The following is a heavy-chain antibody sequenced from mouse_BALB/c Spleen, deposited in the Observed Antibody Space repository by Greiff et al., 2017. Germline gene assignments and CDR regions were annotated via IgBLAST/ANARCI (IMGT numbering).Heavy chain of an antibody. Sequence: QVQLKESGAELVRPGSSVKISCKASGYAFSSYWMNWVKQRPGQGLEWIGQIYPGDGDTNYNGKFKGKATLTADKSSSTAYMQLSSLTSEDSAVYFCARLSYGNYVFAYWGQGTLVTVSA. CDR1: GYAFSSYW. D-gene: IGHD2-1*01. J-gene: IGHJ3*01. CDR2: IYPGDGDT. V-gene: IGHV1-80*01. CDR3: ARLSYGNYVFAY.